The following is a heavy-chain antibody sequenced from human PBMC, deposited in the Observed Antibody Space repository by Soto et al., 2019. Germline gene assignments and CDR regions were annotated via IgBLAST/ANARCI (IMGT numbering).Heavy chain of an antibody. CDR1: GFTFSSYA. CDR3: AKGILWFGELLQDAFDS. Sequence: GGSLRLSCAASGFTFSSYAMSWVRQAPGKGLEWVSAISGSGGSTYYADSVKGRFTISRDNSKNTLYLQMNSLRAEDTAVYYCAKGILWFGELLQDAFDSWGQGTMVTAS. D-gene: IGHD3-10*01. V-gene: IGHV3-23*01. CDR2: ISGSGGST. J-gene: IGHJ3*02.